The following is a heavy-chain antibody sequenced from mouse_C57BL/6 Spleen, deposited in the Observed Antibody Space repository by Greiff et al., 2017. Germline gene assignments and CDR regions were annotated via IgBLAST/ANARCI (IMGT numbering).Heavy chain of an antibody. J-gene: IGHJ3*01. CDR3: ARTDYDDAWYAY. Sequence: VQLQQSGPELVKPGASVTISCTASGFSFTGYYMNWVKQSPEKSLEWIGEINPSTGGTNYNHKFKAKATLTVDKSSSTAYMQLKGRTSEDSAVYYCARTDYDDAWYAYWGQGTLGTVSA. D-gene: IGHD2-4*01. CDR1: GFSFTGYY. V-gene: IGHV1-42*01. CDR2: INPSTGGT.